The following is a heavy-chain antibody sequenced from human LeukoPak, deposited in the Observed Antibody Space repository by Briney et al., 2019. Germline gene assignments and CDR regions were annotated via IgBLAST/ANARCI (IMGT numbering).Heavy chain of an antibody. D-gene: IGHD6-13*01. J-gene: IGHJ6*03. CDR3: AREKRQQRGPSGNYNYYMDV. CDR2: ISAYNGNT. Sequence: ASVKVSCKASGYTFTSYGISWVRQAPGQGLEWMGWISAYNGNTNYAQKLQGRVTMTTDTSTSTAYMELRSLRSDDTAVYYCAREKRQQRGPSGNYNYYMDVWGKGTTVTVSS. V-gene: IGHV1-18*01. CDR1: GYTFTSYG.